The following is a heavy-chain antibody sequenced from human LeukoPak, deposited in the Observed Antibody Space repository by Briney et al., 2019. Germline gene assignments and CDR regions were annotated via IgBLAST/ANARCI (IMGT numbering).Heavy chain of an antibody. CDR1: GFTFSTYA. D-gene: IGHD3-10*01. CDR3: AKAARGSEGF. V-gene: IGHV3-23*01. Sequence: GGSLRLSCAASGFTFSTYAMSWVRQAPGKGLEWVSAVSSGASSTYYADSVRGRFTISRDNSKNTLYLQMNSLSADDTAVYYCAKAARGSEGFWGQGTLVTVSS. CDR2: VSSGASST. J-gene: IGHJ4*02.